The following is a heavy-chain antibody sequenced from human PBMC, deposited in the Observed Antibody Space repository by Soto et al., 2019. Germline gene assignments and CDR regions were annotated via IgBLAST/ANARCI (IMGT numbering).Heavy chain of an antibody. D-gene: IGHD3-16*01. CDR1: GGSFSGYY. J-gene: IGHJ5*02. CDR2: INHSGST. Sequence: NPSETLSLTCAVYGGSFSGYYWSWIRQPPGKGLEWIGEINHSGSTNYNPSLKSRVTISVDTSKNQFSLKLSSVTAADTAVYYCARVRNRNGFDPWGQGTLVTVS. CDR3: ARVRNRNGFDP. V-gene: IGHV4-34*01.